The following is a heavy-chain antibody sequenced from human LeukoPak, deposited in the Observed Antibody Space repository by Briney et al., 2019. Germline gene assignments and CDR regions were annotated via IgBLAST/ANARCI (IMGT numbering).Heavy chain of an antibody. D-gene: IGHD1-26*01. CDR2: IGSDGTFT. CDR1: GFSFSTYA. J-gene: IGHJ2*01. V-gene: IGHV3-23*01. Sequence: GGSLRLSCAASGFSFSTYALNWVRQAPGKGLTWVSAIGSDGTFTYYADSVKGRFTISRDSSRNTLFLHMNTLRAEDTAIYYCAKDRTVGASYWYFDLWGRGTLVTVSS. CDR3: AKDRTVGASYWYFDL.